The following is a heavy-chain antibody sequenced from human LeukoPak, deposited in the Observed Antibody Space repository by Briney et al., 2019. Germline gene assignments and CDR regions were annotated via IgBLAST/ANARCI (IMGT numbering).Heavy chain of an antibody. J-gene: IGHJ6*02. Sequence: SVKVSCKASGGTFSSYAISWVRQAPGQRLEWMERIIPILGIANYAQKFQGRVTITADKSTSTAYMELSSLRSEDTAVYYCARVLVGTLGGYYYYGMDVWGQGTTVTVSS. V-gene: IGHV1-69*04. D-gene: IGHD2-8*02. CDR3: ARVLVGTLGGYYYYGMDV. CDR1: GGTFSSYA. CDR2: IIPILGIA.